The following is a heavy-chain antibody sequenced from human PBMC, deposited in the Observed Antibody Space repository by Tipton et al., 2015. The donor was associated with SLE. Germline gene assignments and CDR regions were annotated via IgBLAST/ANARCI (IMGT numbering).Heavy chain of an antibody. CDR1: GGSISSYY. D-gene: IGHD3-3*02. J-gene: IGHJ1*01. Sequence: TLSLTCTVSGGSISSYYWSWIRQPPGKGLEWIGYIYYSGSTNYNPSLKSRVTISVDTSKNQFSLKLSSVTAAGTAVYYCARADSIQVYFQHWGQGTLVTVSS. CDR3: ARADSIQVYFQH. CDR2: IYYSGST. V-gene: IGHV4-59*01.